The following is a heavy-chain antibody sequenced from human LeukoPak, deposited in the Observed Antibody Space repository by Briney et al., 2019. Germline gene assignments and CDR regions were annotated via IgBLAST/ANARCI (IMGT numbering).Heavy chain of an antibody. CDR3: ARGSGGSSPGYNWFDP. D-gene: IGHD1-26*01. Sequence: PSETLSLTCTVSGVSISSGDYYWSWSRQPPGKGLEWGGDIYYSGSTYYNPSLKSRVTISVDPSKTQSSLKLSSVPAAAPAVYSCARGSGGSSPGYNWFDPWGQGTLVTVSS. V-gene: IGHV4-30-4*08. CDR2: IYYSGST. CDR1: GVSISSGDYY. J-gene: IGHJ5*02.